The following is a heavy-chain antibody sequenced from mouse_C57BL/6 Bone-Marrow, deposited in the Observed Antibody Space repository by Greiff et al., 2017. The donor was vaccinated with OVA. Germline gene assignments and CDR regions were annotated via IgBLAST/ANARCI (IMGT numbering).Heavy chain of an antibody. CDR1: GYTFTEYT. J-gene: IGHJ2*01. D-gene: IGHD1-1*01. Sequence: QVQLQQSGAELVKPGASVKLSCKASGYTFTEYTIHWVKQRSGQGLEWIGWFYPGSGSIKYNEKFKDKATLTADKSSSTVYMELSRLTSEDSAVYFCARHEEGRDYYGSSYYFDYWGQGTTLTVSS. CDR2: FYPGSGSI. V-gene: IGHV1-62-2*01. CDR3: ARHEEGRDYYGSSYYFDY.